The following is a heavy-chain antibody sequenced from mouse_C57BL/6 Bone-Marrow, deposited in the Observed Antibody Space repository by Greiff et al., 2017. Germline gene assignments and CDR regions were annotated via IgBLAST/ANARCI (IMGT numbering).Heavy chain of an antibody. D-gene: IGHD2-3*01. J-gene: IGHJ3*01. V-gene: IGHV5-6*01. Sequence: EVMLVESGGDLVKPGGSLKLSCAASGFTFSSYGMSWVRQTPDKRLEWVATISSGGSYTYYPDSVKGRFTISRDNAKNTLYLQMSSLKSEDTAMYYCARHMWLLRSCAYWGQGTGATVSA. CDR3: ARHMWLLRSCAY. CDR1: GFTFSSYG. CDR2: ISSGGSYT.